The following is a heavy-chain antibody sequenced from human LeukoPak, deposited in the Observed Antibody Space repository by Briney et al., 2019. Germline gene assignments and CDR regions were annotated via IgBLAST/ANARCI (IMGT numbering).Heavy chain of an antibody. Sequence: PGGSLRLSCVASGFTFSDHSMMWVRQAPGKGLEWVSYISSSGSTIYYADSVKGRFTISRDNAKNSLYLQMNSLRAEDTAVYYCAREAWGYFDYWGQGTLVTVSS. V-gene: IGHV3-11*01. CDR2: ISSSGSTI. CDR1: GFTFSDHS. CDR3: AREAWGYFDY. J-gene: IGHJ4*02. D-gene: IGHD3-16*01.